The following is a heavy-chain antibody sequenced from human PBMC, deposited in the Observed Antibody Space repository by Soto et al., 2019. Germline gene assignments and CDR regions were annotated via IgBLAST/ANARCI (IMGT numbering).Heavy chain of an antibody. CDR2: IYYSGST. V-gene: IGHV4-59*01. CDR1: GGSISRYY. J-gene: IGHJ4*02. Sequence: SETLSLTGTVSGGSISRYYWSWIRQPPGKGLEWIGYIYYSGSTNYNPSLKSRVTISVDTSKNQFSLKLSSVTAADTAVYYCARSLYQDDSSGYYAYYFHYWGPGTMVTTYS. CDR3: ARSLYQDDSSGYYAYYFHY. D-gene: IGHD3-22*01.